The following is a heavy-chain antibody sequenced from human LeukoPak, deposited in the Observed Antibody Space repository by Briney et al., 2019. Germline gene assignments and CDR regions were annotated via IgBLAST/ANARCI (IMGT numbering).Heavy chain of an antibody. Sequence: GGSLRLSCAASGFTFSSYAISRVRQAPGKGLECVSSISGSDGSTYYADSVKGRFTISRDNSKNTLYLQMNSLRAEDTAVYYCAKAGNIRFDYWGQGTLVTVSS. V-gene: IGHV3-23*01. CDR1: GFTFSSYA. D-gene: IGHD2/OR15-2a*01. CDR3: AKAGNIRFDY. CDR2: ISGSDGST. J-gene: IGHJ4*02.